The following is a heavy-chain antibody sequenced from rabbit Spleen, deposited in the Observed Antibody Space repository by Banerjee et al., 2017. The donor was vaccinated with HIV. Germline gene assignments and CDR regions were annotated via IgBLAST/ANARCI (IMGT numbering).Heavy chain of an antibody. J-gene: IGHJ4*01. V-gene: IGHV1S45*01. Sequence: QEHLEESGGDLVKPEGSLTLTCTASGFSFNNNHWICWVRQAPGKGLELIASIYAGSSGIPHSGSWAKGRFTISKTSAASVTLQLTSLTAADPATYFCARQPRYLGYGGFGYGEYDLWGPGTLDTVS. CDR3: ARQPRYLGYGGFGYGEYDL. CDR2: IYAGSSGIP. CDR1: GFSFNNNHW. D-gene: IGHD5-1*01.